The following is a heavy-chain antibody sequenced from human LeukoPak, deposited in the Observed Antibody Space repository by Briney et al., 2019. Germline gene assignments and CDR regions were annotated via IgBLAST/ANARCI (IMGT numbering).Heavy chain of an antibody. V-gene: IGHV3-11*04. Sequence: GGSLRLSCAASGFTFSDYYMSWIRQAPGKGLEWVSSISSSGSYIYYADSVKGRFTISRDNAKNSLYLQMNSLRAEDTAVYYCAGGSSFPGYYYYMDVWGKGTTVTISS. CDR2: ISSSGSYI. CDR1: GFTFSDYY. CDR3: AGGSSFPGYYYYMDV. D-gene: IGHD1-26*01. J-gene: IGHJ6*03.